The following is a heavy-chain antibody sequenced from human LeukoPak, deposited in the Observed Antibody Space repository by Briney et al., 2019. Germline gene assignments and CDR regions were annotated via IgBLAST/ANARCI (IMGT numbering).Heavy chain of an antibody. Sequence: ASVKVSCKASGYTFTSYAMNWVRQAPGQGLEWMGWINTNTGNPTYGQGFTGRFVFSLDTSVSTAYLQISSLRAEDTAVYYCARELCVRGSGSYCPFDYWGQGTLVTVSS. D-gene: IGHD3-10*01. CDR1: GYTFTSYA. J-gene: IGHJ4*02. CDR3: ARELCVRGSGSYCPFDY. V-gene: IGHV7-4-1*02. CDR2: INTNTGNP.